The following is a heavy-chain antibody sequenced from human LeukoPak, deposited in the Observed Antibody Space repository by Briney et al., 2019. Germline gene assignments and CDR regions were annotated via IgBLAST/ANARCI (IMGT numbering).Heavy chain of an antibody. V-gene: IGHV4-4*07. J-gene: IGHJ6*03. CDR2: IYTSGST. Sequence: SETLSLTCTVSGGSTSSYYWSWIRQPAGKGLEWIGRIYTSGSTNYNPSLKSRVTMSVDTSKSQFSLKLSSVTVADTAVYYCARDTGPRDFYYYYYMDVWGKGTTVTVSS. CDR3: ARDTGPRDFYYYYYMDV. D-gene: IGHD3-3*01. CDR1: GGSTSSYY.